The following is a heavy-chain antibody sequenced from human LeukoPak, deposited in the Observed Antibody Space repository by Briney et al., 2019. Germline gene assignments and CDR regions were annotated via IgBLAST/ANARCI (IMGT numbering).Heavy chain of an antibody. CDR1: DSIGSYY. V-gene: IGHV4-4*07. CDR3: ARAPARGLYYFDH. CDR2: VYSTGRT. J-gene: IGHJ4*02. Sequence: SETLSLTCSVSDSIGSYYWSWIRQPAGKGLEWFGRVYSTGRTSSNPSLQSRVTLSVDTSKNQFSLTLSFVTAADTAVYYCARAPARGLYYFDHWGQGAQVIVSS. D-gene: IGHD3-10*01.